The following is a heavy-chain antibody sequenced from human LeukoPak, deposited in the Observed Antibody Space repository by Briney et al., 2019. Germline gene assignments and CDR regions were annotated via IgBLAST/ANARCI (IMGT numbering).Heavy chain of an antibody. CDR2: IKPDGSEK. CDR1: GFSFSSYW. V-gene: IGHV3-7*01. Sequence: PGGSLRLSCAASGFSFSSYWMSWVRQAPGKGLEWVANIKPDGSEKYFVDSVKGRFTMSRDNAKNSLYVQMNSPRAEDTAVYYCARTGWSGYDSHFDYWGQGTLVTVSS. D-gene: IGHD5-12*01. CDR3: ARTGWSGYDSHFDY. J-gene: IGHJ4*02.